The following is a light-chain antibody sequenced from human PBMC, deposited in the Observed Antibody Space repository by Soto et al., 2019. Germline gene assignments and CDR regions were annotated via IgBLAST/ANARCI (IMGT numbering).Light chain of an antibody. V-gene: IGKV3-11*01. CDR3: QQRSKWPVT. CDR2: NAS. CDR1: RSVSSY. Sequence: EVVLTQSPATLSLSPGERATFSSRASRSVSSYLAWYQQKVGQAPRLLIYNASNRATGIPARFSGSGSGTDFSLTISSLEPEDFAVYYCQQRSKWPVTFGQGTKLEIK. J-gene: IGKJ2*01.